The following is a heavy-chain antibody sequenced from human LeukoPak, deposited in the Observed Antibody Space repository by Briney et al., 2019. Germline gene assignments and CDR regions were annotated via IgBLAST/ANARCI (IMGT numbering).Heavy chain of an antibody. CDR2: INHRGST. Sequence: SETLSLTCAVYGGSFSDYYWKWIRQPPGKGLEWIGEINHRGSTDYNPSLKSRVSISVDTSKNQFSLKLNSVTAADTAVYYCAREGRDGSRYYFDYWSQGTLVTVSS. D-gene: IGHD5-24*01. J-gene: IGHJ4*02. V-gene: IGHV4-34*01. CDR3: AREGRDGSRYYFDY. CDR1: GGSFSDYY.